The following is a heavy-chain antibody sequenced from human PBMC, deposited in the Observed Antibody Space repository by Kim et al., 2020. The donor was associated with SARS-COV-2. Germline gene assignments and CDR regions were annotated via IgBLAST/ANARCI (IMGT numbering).Heavy chain of an antibody. CDR1: GFTFDDYA. D-gene: IGHD6-6*01. V-gene: IGHV3-9*01. CDR2: ISWNSGSI. CDR3: AKDKSEQPVGAFDI. J-gene: IGHJ3*02. Sequence: GGSLRLSCAASGFTFDDYAMHWVRQAPGKGLEWVSGISWNSGSIGYADSVKGRFTISRDNAKNSLYLQMNSLRAEDTALYYCAKDKSEQPVGAFDIWGQGTMVTVSS.